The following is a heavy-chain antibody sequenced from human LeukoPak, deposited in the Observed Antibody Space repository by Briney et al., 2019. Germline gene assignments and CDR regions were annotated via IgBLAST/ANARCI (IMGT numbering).Heavy chain of an antibody. Sequence: GGSLRLSCAVSGFTLSSGYMHWVRQPPGKGPVWVSRISSDGSNTIYADSVKGRFTISRDDARNTLYLQMNSLRDADTAVYYCARYTGGGVYWGQGTQVTVSS. CDR2: ISSDGSNT. D-gene: IGHD2-2*02. V-gene: IGHV3-74*01. CDR1: GFTLSSGY. CDR3: ARYTGGGVY. J-gene: IGHJ4*02.